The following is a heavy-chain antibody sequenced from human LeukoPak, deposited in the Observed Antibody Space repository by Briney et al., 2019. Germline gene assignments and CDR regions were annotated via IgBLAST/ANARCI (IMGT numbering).Heavy chain of an antibody. D-gene: IGHD6-25*01. Sequence: SETLSLTCTVSGGSISTSSYYWGWIRQPPAKGLEWIGSIYYTGTTYYNLSLRSRLTISVNTSKNQFSLNLTSVTAADTAIYYCARHVRRLNDAFDIWGQGTMVTVSS. CDR3: ARHVRRLNDAFDI. CDR2: IYYTGTT. CDR1: GGSISTSSYY. V-gene: IGHV4-39*01. J-gene: IGHJ3*02.